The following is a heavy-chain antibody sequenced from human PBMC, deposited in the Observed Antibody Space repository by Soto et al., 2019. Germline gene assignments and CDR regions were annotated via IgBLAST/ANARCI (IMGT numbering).Heavy chain of an antibody. D-gene: IGHD2-2*01. V-gene: IGHV2-5*01. CDR3: VNSPASSPSDY. Sequence: QITLKESGPTLVKPTQTLTLTCNFSGFSLSTFGMGVGWIRQPPGKALEWIALIYWNDDKRYSPSLNSRLTNAKDTSKNLVVLTMTNVDPVDAATYYCVNSPASSPSDYWGQGTLVTVSS. CDR1: GFSLSTFGMG. CDR2: IYWNDDK. J-gene: IGHJ4*02.